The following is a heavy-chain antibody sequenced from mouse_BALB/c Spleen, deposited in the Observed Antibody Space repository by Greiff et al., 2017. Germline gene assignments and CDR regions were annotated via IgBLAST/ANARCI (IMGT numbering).Heavy chain of an antibody. D-gene: IGHD2-3*01. CDR1: GFSLTGYG. CDR2: IWGDGST. Sequence: VKLMESGPGLVAPSQSLSITCTVSGFSLTGYGVNWVRQPPGKGLEGLGMIWGDGSTDYNSALKSRLSISKDNSKSQVFLKMNSLQTDDTARYYCARGGYDAPSWFAYWGQGTLVTVSA. CDR3: ARGGYDAPSWFAY. V-gene: IGHV2-6-7*01. J-gene: IGHJ3*01.